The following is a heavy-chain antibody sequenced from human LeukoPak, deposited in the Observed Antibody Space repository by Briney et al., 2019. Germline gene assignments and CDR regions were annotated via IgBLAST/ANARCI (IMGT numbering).Heavy chain of an antibody. CDR1: GFTFGNYA. CDR3: ARDLLCSGGSCLSH. CDR2: ISGSGANT. J-gene: IGHJ4*02. Sequence: TGGSLRLSCAASGFTFGNYAMNWVRQAPGKGLEWVSTISGSGANTYYADSVKGRFTISRDNSKNTLYLQMNSLRAEDTAVYYCARDLLCSGGSCLSHWGQGTLVTVSS. D-gene: IGHD2-15*01. V-gene: IGHV3-23*01.